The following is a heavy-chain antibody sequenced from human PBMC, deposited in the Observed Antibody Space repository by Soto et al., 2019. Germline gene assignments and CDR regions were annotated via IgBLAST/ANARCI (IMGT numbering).Heavy chain of an antibody. CDR3: AKVGLAAAVPHYYFDY. V-gene: IGHV3-23*01. Sequence: PGGSMRLSCTASGFNFSSYAMSWVRQETGKGLEWVSAISGSGGSTYYADSVKGRFTISRDNSKNTLYLQMNSLRAEDTAVYYCAKVGLAAAVPHYYFDYWGQGTLVTVSS. D-gene: IGHD6-13*01. CDR1: GFNFSSYA. CDR2: ISGSGGST. J-gene: IGHJ4*02.